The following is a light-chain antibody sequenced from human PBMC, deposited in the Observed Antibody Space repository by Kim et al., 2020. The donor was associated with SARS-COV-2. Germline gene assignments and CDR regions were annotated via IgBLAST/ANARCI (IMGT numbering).Light chain of an antibody. CDR1: QSISSW. V-gene: IGKV1-5*01. CDR3: QQNNSYAWT. CDR2: DAY. Sequence: ASVGDRVTITCRASQSISSWLAWYQQKPGKAPKLLIYDAYSLESGVPSRFSGSGSGTEFTLTISSLQPDDFATYYCQQNNSYAWTFGQGTKVDIK. J-gene: IGKJ1*01.